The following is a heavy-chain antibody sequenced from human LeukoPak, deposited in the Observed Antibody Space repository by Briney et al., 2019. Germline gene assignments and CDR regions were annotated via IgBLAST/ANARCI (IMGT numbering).Heavy chain of an antibody. CDR3: ARDRNYYDSSGYRPYYYYYYMDV. J-gene: IGHJ6*03. Sequence: ASVKVSCKASGGTFISYAISWVRQAPGHGLEWMGGIIPIFGTANYAQKFQGRVTITTDESTSTAYMELSSLRSEDTAVYYCARDRNYYDSSGYRPYYYYYYMDVWGKGTTVTVSS. CDR1: GGTFISYA. V-gene: IGHV1-69*05. D-gene: IGHD3-22*01. CDR2: IIPIFGTA.